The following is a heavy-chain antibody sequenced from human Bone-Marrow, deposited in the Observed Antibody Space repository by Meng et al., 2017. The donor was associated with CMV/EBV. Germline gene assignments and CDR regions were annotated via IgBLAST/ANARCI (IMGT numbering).Heavy chain of an antibody. Sequence: ASVKVSCKASGYTFTSYGISWVRQAPGQGLEWMGWISAYNGNTNYAQKLQGRVTMTTDTSTSTAYMALRSLRSDDTAVYYCARDSKGAAPGYYYGMDVWGQGTTVTVSS. CDR1: GYTFTSYG. J-gene: IGHJ6*02. D-gene: IGHD6-6*01. CDR2: ISAYNGNT. CDR3: ARDSKGAAPGYYYGMDV. V-gene: IGHV1-18*01.